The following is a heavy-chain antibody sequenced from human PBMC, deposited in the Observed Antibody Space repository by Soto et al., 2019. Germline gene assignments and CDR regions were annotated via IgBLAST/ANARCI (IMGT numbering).Heavy chain of an antibody. V-gene: IGHV3-74*01. D-gene: IGHD3-9*01. CDR3: ARDPVLRYFDWLSSPPDV. Sequence: WGSLRLSCAASGFTFSSYWMHCVRQAPGKGLVWVSRINSDGSSTSYADSVKGRFTISRDNAKNTLYLQMNSLRAEDTAVYYCARDPVLRYFDWLSSPPDVWGKGTTVTVSS. CDR1: GFTFSSYW. CDR2: INSDGSST. J-gene: IGHJ6*04.